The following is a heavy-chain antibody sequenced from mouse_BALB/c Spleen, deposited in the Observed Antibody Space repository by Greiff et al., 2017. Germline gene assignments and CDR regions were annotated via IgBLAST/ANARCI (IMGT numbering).Heavy chain of an antibody. D-gene: IGHD2-14*01. CDR2: IYPVSGET. J-gene: IGHJ1*01. V-gene: IGHV1-11*01. Sequence: QVQLQQSGAELARPGASVKMSCKASGYTFTSYTMHWVKQRPGQGLEWIGRIYPVSGETNYNQKFMGKATFSVDRSSSTVYMVLNSLTSEDPAVYYCGRSRYDVDWYFDVWGAGTTVTVSS. CDR1: GYTFTSYT. CDR3: GRSRYDVDWYFDV.